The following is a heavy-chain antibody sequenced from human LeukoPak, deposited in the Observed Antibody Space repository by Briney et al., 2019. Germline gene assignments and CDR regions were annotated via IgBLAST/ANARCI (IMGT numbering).Heavy chain of an antibody. CDR3: ARHGGSSADYYYYYYMAV. CDR1: GGSISSYY. CDR2: IYTSGST. V-gene: IGHV4-4*09. D-gene: IGHD3-16*01. Sequence: SETLSLTCTVSGGSISSYYWSWIRQPPGKGLEWIGYIYTSGSTNYNPSLKSRVTISVDTSKNQFSLKLSSVTAADTAVYYCARHGGSSADYYYYYYMAVWGKGTTVTVSS. J-gene: IGHJ6*03.